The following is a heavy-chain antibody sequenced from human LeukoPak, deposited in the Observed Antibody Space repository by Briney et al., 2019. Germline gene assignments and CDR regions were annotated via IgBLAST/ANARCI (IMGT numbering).Heavy chain of an antibody. D-gene: IGHD3-10*01. CDR1: GFTFSSYW. CDR2: IKQDGSEK. Sequence: PGGSLRLSCAASGFTFSSYWMSWVRQAPGKGLEWVANIKQDGSEKYYVDSVKGRFTISRDNAKNSLYLQMNSLRAEDTAVYYCARATNSWVRGVIMWDYYYYYGMDVWGQGTTVTVSS. J-gene: IGHJ6*02. CDR3: ARATNSWVRGVIMWDYYYYYGMDV. V-gene: IGHV3-7*03.